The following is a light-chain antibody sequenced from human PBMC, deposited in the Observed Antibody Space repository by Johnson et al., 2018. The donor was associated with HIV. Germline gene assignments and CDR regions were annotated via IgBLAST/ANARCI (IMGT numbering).Light chain of an antibody. CDR2: DNN. Sequence: QSVLTQPPSVSAAPGQKVTISCSGSSSNIGNNYVSWYQQLPGTAPKLIIYDNNKRPSGIPDLFSASKSGTSATLGITGLQTGDEADYYCATWDSSLNPHYVFGTGTKVTVL. J-gene: IGLJ1*01. CDR1: SSNIGNNY. V-gene: IGLV1-51*01. CDR3: ATWDSSLNPHYV.